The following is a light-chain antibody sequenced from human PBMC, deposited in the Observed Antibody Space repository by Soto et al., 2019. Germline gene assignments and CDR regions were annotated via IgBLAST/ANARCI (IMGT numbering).Light chain of an antibody. J-gene: IGKJ5*01. Sequence: MTQSPATLSVSPGERATLSCRASQSVSSNLAWYQQKPGQPPRFLIYGASARATGIPTRFSGGGSGTEFTLTISSLQSEDFAVYFCQQYNNWPVTFGQGTRLEI. CDR3: QQYNNWPVT. V-gene: IGKV3-15*01. CDR1: QSVSSN. CDR2: GAS.